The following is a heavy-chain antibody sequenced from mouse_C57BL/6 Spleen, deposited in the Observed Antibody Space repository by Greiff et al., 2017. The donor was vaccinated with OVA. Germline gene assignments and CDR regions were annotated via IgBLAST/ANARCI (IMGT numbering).Heavy chain of an antibody. V-gene: IGHV2-2*01. D-gene: IGHD2-1*01. CDR3: ARNAPGNRYCDY. Sequence: VQLQQSGPGLVQPSQSLSITCTVSGFSLTSYGVHWVRQSPGKGLEWLGVIWSGGSPDYNAAFISRLSISKDNSKSQVFFKMNSLQADDTAIYYCARNAPGNRYCDYWGQGTTLTVSS. J-gene: IGHJ2*01. CDR2: IWSGGSP. CDR1: GFSLTSYG.